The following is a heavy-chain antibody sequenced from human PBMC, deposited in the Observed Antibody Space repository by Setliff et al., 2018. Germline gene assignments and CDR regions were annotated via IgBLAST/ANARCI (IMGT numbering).Heavy chain of an antibody. CDR1: GGSISNYY. D-gene: IGHD1-26*01. Sequence: PSETRSLTCTVSGGSISNYYWSWIRQPAGKGLEWVGRIYTSGSTNYNPSLKSRVTMSVDKSKNQFSLRLTSVTAADTAVYYCARLGLRSAFDIWGQGTMVTVSS. CDR2: IYTSGST. J-gene: IGHJ3*02. V-gene: IGHV4-4*07. CDR3: ARLGLRSAFDI.